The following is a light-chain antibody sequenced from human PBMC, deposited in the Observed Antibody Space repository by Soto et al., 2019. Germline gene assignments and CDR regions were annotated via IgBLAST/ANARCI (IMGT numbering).Light chain of an antibody. Sequence: QSALTQPASVSGSPGQSITISCTGTSSDVGAYKYVSWYQQHPGKAPKLIIYEVLNRPSGVSNRFSGSKSGNTASLTISGLQAEDEAHYYCSSYTTSSTVVFGGGTKLTVL. CDR3: SSYTTSSTVV. CDR1: SSDVGAYKY. V-gene: IGLV2-14*01. CDR2: EVL. J-gene: IGLJ2*01.